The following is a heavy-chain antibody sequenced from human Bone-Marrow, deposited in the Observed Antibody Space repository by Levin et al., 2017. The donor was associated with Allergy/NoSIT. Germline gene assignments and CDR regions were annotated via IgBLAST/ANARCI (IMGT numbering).Heavy chain of an antibody. Sequence: QPGGSLRLSCAASGFTFSSYAMHWVRQAPGKGLEWVAVISYDGSNKYYADSVKGRFTISRDNSKNTLYLQMNSLRAEDTAVYYCARDRSYFDIWGQGTMVTVSS. V-gene: IGHV3-30-3*01. CDR1: GFTFSSYA. CDR3: ARDRSYFDI. J-gene: IGHJ3*02. CDR2: ISYDGSNK. D-gene: IGHD3-16*02.